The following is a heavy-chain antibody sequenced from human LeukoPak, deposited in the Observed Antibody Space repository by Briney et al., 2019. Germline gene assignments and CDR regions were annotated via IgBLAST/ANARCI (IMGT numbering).Heavy chain of an antibody. Sequence: PSETLSLTCTVSGGSISSSSYYWGWIRQPPGKGLEWIGSIYYSGSTYYNPSLKSRDTISVDTSKNQFSLKLSSVTAADTAVYYCARPYALGGSGSYYRAKWFDPWGQGTLVTVSS. CDR3: ARPYALGGSGSYYRAKWFDP. CDR1: GGSISSSSYY. V-gene: IGHV4-39*07. D-gene: IGHD3-10*01. J-gene: IGHJ5*02. CDR2: IYYSGST.